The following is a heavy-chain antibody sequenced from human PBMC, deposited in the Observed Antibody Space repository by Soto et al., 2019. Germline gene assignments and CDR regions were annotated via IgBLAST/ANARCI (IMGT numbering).Heavy chain of an antibody. CDR3: GRAGGNAWGASGVFDY. CDR2: IYYSGRT. J-gene: IGHJ4*02. Sequence: SETLSLTCTVSGGSIRDYFWTWIRQPPGKGLEWIGYIYYSGRTNYNPSLKSRVSISVDTSKNHFSLQLRSVTAADTAVYYCGRAGGNAWGASGVFDYGGQGPLVPV. V-gene: IGHV4-59*01. D-gene: IGHD3-10*01. CDR1: GGSIRDYF.